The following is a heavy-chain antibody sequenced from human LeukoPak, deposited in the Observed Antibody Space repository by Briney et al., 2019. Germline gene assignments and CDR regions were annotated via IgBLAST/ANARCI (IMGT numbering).Heavy chain of an antibody. CDR2: IHSNGYT. V-gene: IGHV4-4*09. CDR1: GGSISGYY. J-gene: IGHJ6*03. CDR3: ARRHHYYYYMDV. Sequence: SETLSLTCTVSGGSISGYYWSWIRQPPGQGLEWIAYIHSNGYTNYNPSLKSRVTISVDTSKNQFSLKVASVTAADTAVYYCARRHHYYYYMDVWGKGTTVTVSS.